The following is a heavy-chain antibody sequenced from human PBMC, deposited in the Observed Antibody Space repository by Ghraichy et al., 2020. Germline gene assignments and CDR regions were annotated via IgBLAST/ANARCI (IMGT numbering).Heavy chain of an antibody. CDR2: IYYSGST. Sequence: SETLSLTCTVSGGSISSSSYYWGWIRQPPGKGLEWIGSIYYSGSTYYNPSLKSRVTISVDTSKNQFSLKLSSVTAADTAVYYCASPNDYGDYQLDYWGQGTLVTVSS. D-gene: IGHD4-17*01. CDR3: ASPNDYGDYQLDY. J-gene: IGHJ4*02. V-gene: IGHV4-39*01. CDR1: GGSISSSSYY.